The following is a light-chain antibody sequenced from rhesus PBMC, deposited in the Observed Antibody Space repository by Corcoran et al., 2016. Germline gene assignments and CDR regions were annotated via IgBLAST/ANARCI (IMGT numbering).Light chain of an antibody. V-gene: IGKV1-25*02. Sequence: DIQMTQSPSSLSASVGDRVTITCRASQGISNYLAWYQQKPGETPKLLIYAASGLQSGIPSRFRGSGSGTDFTLTISSLQSEDFATYYCQHYYSTPPSFGQETKVEIK. CDR1: QGISNY. J-gene: IGKJ2*01. CDR2: AAS. CDR3: QHYYSTPPS.